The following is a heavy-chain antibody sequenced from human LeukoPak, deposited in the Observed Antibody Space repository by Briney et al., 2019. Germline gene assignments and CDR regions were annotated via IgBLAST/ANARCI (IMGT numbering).Heavy chain of an antibody. V-gene: IGHV1-18*01. J-gene: IGHJ5*02. D-gene: IGHD3-3*01. CDR1: GYTFTSYG. CDR3: ARAQPQVTIFGVVIHGWFDP. CDR2: ISAYNGNT. Sequence: ASVKVSCTASGYTFTSYGISWVRQAPGQGLEWMGWISAYNGNTNYAQKLQGRVTMTTDTSTSTAYMELRSLRSDDTAVYYCARAQPQVTIFGVVIHGWFDPWGQGTLVTVSS.